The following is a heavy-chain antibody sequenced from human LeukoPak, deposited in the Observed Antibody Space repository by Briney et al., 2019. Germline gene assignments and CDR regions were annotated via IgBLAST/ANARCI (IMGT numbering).Heavy chain of an antibody. CDR3: VRDLGGRSGH. CDR2: INEDGSTT. V-gene: IGHV3-74*01. Sequence: GGSLRLSCAASGFTFSSNWMHWVRQAPGKGLVWVSRINEDGSTTNYADSVKGRSTIFRDNAENTLYLQMNSLRAEDTAVYYCVRDLGGRSGHWGQGTLVTVSS. J-gene: IGHJ4*02. D-gene: IGHD1-26*01. CDR1: GFTFSSNW.